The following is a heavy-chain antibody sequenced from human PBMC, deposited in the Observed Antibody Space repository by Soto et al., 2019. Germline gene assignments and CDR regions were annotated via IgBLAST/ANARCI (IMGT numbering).Heavy chain of an antibody. CDR2: ILYSGTT. V-gene: IGHV4-30-4*01. CDR3: ARNGALDY. CDR1: CGSISSGDYY. Sequence: PSETLSLTCTVSCGSISSGDYYWSWIRQPPGKGLEWIGYILYSGTTNYNPSLESRLTISVDTSKNQFSLKLTSVTAADTAVYYCARNGALDYWGRGTLVTVSS. J-gene: IGHJ4*02. D-gene: IGHD2-8*01.